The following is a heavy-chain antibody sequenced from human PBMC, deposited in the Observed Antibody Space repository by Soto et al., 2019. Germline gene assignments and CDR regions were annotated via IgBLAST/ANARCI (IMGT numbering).Heavy chain of an antibody. D-gene: IGHD4-17*01. V-gene: IGHV3-30-3*01. Sequence: QVQLVESGGGVVQPGRSLRLSCAASGFTFSSYAMHWFRQAPGKGLQWVAAISYVGGNEYYADSVKGRFTISRDNSKDTLYLQMHSLRAEDTAVYYCEVYYVDHLFDYWGQGTLVTVSS. CDR3: EVYYVDHLFDY. CDR2: ISYVGGNE. CDR1: GFTFSSYA. J-gene: IGHJ4*02.